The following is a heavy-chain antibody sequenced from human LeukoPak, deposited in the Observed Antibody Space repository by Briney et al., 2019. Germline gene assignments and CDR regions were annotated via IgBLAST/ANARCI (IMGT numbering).Heavy chain of an antibody. CDR3: ARGRSGSTVAAWGE. Sequence: SQTLSLTCAISGDSVSSNSAAWNWIRQSPSRGLEWLGRTYHRSKWYSDYALSVKSRIIINPDTSKNQFSPQLNSVTPEDTAVYYCARGRSGSTVAAWGEWGQGTLVTVSS. CDR1: GDSVSSNSAA. J-gene: IGHJ4*02. CDR2: TYHRSKWYS. D-gene: IGHD6-19*01. V-gene: IGHV6-1*01.